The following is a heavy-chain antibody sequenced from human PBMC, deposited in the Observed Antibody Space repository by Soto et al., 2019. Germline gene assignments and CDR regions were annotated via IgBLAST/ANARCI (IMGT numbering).Heavy chain of an antibody. V-gene: IGHV4-34*01. CDR1: GGSFSGYY. CDR3: ARVGIAARRLSLAGYNWFDP. CDR2: INHSGST. J-gene: IGHJ5*02. Sequence: QVQLQQWGAGLLKPSETLSLTCAVYGGSFSGYYWSWIRQPPGKGLEWIGEINHSGSTNYNPSLKSRVTISVDTSKNQFSLKLGSVTAADTAVYYCARVGIAARRLSLAGYNWFDPWGQGTLVTVSS. D-gene: IGHD6-6*01.